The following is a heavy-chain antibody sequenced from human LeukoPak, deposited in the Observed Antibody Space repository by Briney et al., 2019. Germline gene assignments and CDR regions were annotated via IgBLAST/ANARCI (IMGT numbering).Heavy chain of an antibody. CDR1: GFMFSSFE. CDR2: ISSGASTM. CDR3: ALLAVASGFDY. J-gene: IGHJ4*02. V-gene: IGHV3-48*03. D-gene: IGHD6-19*01. Sequence: PGGSLRLSCAASGFMFSSFEMYWVRQAPGKGLEWVAYISSGASTMYYADSVKGRFTISRDDAKTSLFLQMNSLRAEDTAVYYCALLAVASGFDYWGQGTLVTVSS.